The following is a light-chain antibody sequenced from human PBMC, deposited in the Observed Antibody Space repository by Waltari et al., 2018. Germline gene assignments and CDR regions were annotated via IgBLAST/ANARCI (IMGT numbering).Light chain of an antibody. V-gene: IGKV3-20*01. Sequence: EIVLTQPPGTLSLSRGDRVTLSCRASQSVNANRVAWYHQRPGRTPTLLIHGGSSRAIGIPDRFSGSGSVTGFTLTISRLEHEDSGIYYCQQYGTSTGTFGQGTKVEIK. CDR1: QSVNANR. CDR3: QQYGTSTGT. J-gene: IGKJ1*01. CDR2: GGS.